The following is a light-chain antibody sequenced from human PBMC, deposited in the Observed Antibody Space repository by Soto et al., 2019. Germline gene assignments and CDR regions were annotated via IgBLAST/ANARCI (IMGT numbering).Light chain of an antibody. CDR1: SSNIGAGYD. V-gene: IGLV1-40*01. CDR2: ANS. CDR3: QSYDNSLSGDVV. J-gene: IGLJ2*01. Sequence: QSVLTQPPSVSGAPGQRVTLSCTGSSSNIGAGYDVHWYQQLPGTAPRLLIYANSDRPSGVPDRFSGSKSGTSASLAITGLQAEDEADYYCQSYDNSLSGDVVFGGGTKLTVL.